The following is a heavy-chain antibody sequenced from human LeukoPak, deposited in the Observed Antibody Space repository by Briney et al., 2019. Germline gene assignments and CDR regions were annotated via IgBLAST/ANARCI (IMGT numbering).Heavy chain of an antibody. J-gene: IGHJ4*02. CDR2: ISTTDNYI. CDR3: GRYCSAASCRDIDY. Sequence: GGSLRLSCAASGFTFSTYTMNWVRQAPGKGLEWVSSISTTDNYIYYADSVKGRFTISRDNAKNSLYLQMNSLRAEDTAVYYCGRYCSAASCRDIDYWGQGTLVTVSS. V-gene: IGHV3-21*01. CDR1: GFTFSTYT. D-gene: IGHD2-15*01.